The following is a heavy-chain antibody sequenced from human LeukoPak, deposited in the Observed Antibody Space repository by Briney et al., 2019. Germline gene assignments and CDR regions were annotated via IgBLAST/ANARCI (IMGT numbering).Heavy chain of an antibody. CDR3: ARHFQVRGLITPHGLDV. D-gene: IGHD3-10*01. J-gene: IGHJ6*02. CDR1: GYNFTSYW. Sequence: GESLKISCQGSGYNFTSYWIGWVRQMPGKGLEWMGIIYPGDSETRYSPSFQGQVTISADESISTAYLQWSSLKASDTAIYYCARHFQVRGLITPHGLDVWGQGTTVTVSS. CDR2: IYPGDSET. V-gene: IGHV5-51*01.